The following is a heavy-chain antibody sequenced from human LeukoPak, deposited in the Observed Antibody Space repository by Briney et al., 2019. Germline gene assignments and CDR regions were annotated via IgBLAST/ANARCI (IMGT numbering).Heavy chain of an antibody. V-gene: IGHV5-51*01. CDR2: IYFGDSDT. D-gene: IGHD2-8*01. CDR3: GRHSYGLDY. J-gene: IGHJ4*02. CDR1: GNNYW. Sequence: PGESVKISCKASGNNYWIAWERQMPGKGLEWLGIIYFGDSDTRYSPSFQGRLTISVDKSISTAYLQLNSLKAADTAIYFCGRHSYGLDYWGQGTLVTVSS.